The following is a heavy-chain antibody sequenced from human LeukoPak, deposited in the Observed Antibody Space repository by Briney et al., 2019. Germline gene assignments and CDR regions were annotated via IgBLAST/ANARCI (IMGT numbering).Heavy chain of an antibody. Sequence: GGSLRLSCAASGFTFSSYAMHWVRQAPGKGLEWVAVISYDGSNKYYADSVKGRFTISRDNSKDTLYLQMNSPRAEDTAVYYCARDPSPSAGYFDYWGQGTLVTVSS. CDR1: GFTFSSYA. J-gene: IGHJ4*02. V-gene: IGHV3-30-3*01. CDR2: ISYDGSNK. CDR3: ARDPSPSAGYFDY.